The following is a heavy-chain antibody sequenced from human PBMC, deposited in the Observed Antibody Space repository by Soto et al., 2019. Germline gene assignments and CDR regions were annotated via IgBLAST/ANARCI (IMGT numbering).Heavy chain of an antibody. CDR1: GYSFTDYH. V-gene: IGHV1-2*04. CDR2: INPKSGGT. J-gene: IGHJ6*02. D-gene: IGHD2-8*01. CDR3: ARGDSTDCSNGVCSFFYNHDMDV. Sequence: ASVKVSCKASGYSFTDYHIHWVRQAPGQGLEWLGRINPKSGGTSTAQKFQGWVTMTTDTSISTATMELTRLTSDDTAIYYCARGDSTDCSNGVCSFFYNHDMDVWGQGTTVTVSS.